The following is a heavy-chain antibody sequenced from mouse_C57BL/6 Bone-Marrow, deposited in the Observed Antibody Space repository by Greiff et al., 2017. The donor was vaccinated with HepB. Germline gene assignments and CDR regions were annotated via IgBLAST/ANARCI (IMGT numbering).Heavy chain of an antibody. CDR3: AREGFYPPWFAY. CDR2: IYPGSGST. V-gene: IGHV1-55*01. Sequence: QVQLQQPGAELVKPGASVKMSCKASGYTFTSYWITWVKQRPGQGLEWIGDIYPGSGSTNYNEKFKSKATLTVDTSSSTAYMQLSSLTSEDSAVYYCAREGFYPPWFAYWGQGTLVTVSA. D-gene: IGHD2-3*01. CDR1: GYTFTSYW. J-gene: IGHJ3*01.